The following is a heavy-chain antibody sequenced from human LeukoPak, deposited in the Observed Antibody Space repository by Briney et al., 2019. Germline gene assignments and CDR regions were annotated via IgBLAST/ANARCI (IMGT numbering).Heavy chain of an antibody. D-gene: IGHD5-18*01. CDR2: IIPIFGTA. V-gene: IGHV1-69*06. CDR3: VKYSYDTRGYYFDY. J-gene: IGHJ4*02. Sequence: SVKVSCKASGGTFSSYAISWVRQAPGQGLEWMGGIIPIFGTANHAQKFQGRVTITADKSTSTAYMELSSLRSEDTAVYYCVKYSYDTRGYYFDYWGQGTLVTVSS. CDR1: GGTFSSYA.